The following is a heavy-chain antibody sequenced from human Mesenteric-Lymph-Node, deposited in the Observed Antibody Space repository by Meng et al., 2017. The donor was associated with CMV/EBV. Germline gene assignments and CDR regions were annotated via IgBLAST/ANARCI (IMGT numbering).Heavy chain of an antibody. Sequence: VNGESLGDNYWSWIRQTPGKGLEWIGEVNQSGSTNYNPSLKSRVTLSMDTSKNRFSMSLNSVTAADTAVYYCARDITDSGSYHFDYWGQGTLVTVSS. CDR3: ARDITDSGSYHFDY. J-gene: IGHJ4*02. CDR1: GESLGDNY. D-gene: IGHD1-26*01. CDR2: VNQSGST. V-gene: IGHV4-34*01.